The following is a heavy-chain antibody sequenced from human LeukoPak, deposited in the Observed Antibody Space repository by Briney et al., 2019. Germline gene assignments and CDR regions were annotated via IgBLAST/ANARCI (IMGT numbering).Heavy chain of an antibody. CDR1: GYTFTSYH. D-gene: IGHD3-22*01. CDR3: ARDPEASGYYDY. J-gene: IGHJ4*02. Sequence: GASVKVSCKASGYTFTSYHMHWVRQAPGQGLEWMGIINPSGGSTSYAQKFQGRVTKTRDTSTSTVYMELSSLRSEDTAVYYCARDPEASGYYDYWGQGTLVTVSS. V-gene: IGHV1-46*01. CDR2: INPSGGST.